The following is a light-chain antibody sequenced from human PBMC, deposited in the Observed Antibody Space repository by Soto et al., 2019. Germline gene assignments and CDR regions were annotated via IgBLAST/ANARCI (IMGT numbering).Light chain of an antibody. CDR2: DAS. Sequence: DIQMSQSPSTLSASVGDRVTITCRASQSIRTWLAWFQQKPGKAPKLLISDASSLESGVPSRFSGRGSRTEFTLTISILQPDDFATYYCQQYNSDLWTFGQGTKIEI. CDR3: QQYNSDLWT. CDR1: QSIRTW. V-gene: IGKV1-5*01. J-gene: IGKJ1*01.